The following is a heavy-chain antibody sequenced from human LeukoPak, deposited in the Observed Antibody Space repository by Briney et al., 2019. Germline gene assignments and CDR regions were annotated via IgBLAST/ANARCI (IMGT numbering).Heavy chain of an antibody. D-gene: IGHD2-2*01. J-gene: IGHJ4*02. CDR3: AKEKLGYWSSSSCSYFDY. CDR2: ISSSGSSL. Sequence: AGGSLRFSCAASGFTFSSYEMNRVRQAPGMGLEWASYISSSGSSLYYAESVQCRFTISKDKAKKSLYLQMNSLRAEDMELDYCAKEKLGYWSSSSCSYFDYWGQGTRVNVSS. V-gene: IGHV3-48*03. CDR1: GFTFSSYE.